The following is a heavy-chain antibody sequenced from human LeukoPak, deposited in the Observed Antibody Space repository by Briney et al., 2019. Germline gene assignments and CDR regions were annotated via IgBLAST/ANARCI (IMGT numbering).Heavy chain of an antibody. D-gene: IGHD6-19*01. CDR2: IYTSGST. J-gene: IGHJ3*02. V-gene: IGHV4-4*07. CDR3: ASEIPSSGWGNDAFDI. CDR1: GGSISSYY. Sequence: SETLSLTCTVSGGSISSYYWSWIRQPAGKGLEWIGRIYTSGSTNYNPSLKSRVTMSVDTSKNQFSLKLSSVTAADTAVYYCASEIPSSGWGNDAFDIWGQGTMVTVSS.